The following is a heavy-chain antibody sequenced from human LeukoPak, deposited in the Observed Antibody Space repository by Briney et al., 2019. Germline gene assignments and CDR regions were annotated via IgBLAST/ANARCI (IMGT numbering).Heavy chain of an antibody. CDR2: ISSSGSTI. D-gene: IGHD3-10*01. Sequence: GGSLRLSCAASGFTFSSYTMNWVRQAPGKGLEWVSYISSSGSTIYYADSVKGRFTISRDNAKNSLYLQMNSLRAEDTAVYYCARRLYYYGSGSDNWLDPWGQGTLVTVSS. CDR3: ARRLYYYGSGSDNWLDP. V-gene: IGHV3-48*01. J-gene: IGHJ5*02. CDR1: GFTFSSYT.